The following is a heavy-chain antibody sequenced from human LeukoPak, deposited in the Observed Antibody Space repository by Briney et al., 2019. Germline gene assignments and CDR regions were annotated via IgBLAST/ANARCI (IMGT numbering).Heavy chain of an antibody. Sequence: ASVKVSCKASGYTFRGNYIHWLRQAPGQGLEWMGWIDANNGGTKSAQKFRGRVTMSRDTSISTAYMDLSSLSPDDAAVYYCARDPSSVTLYFFDYWGQGTLVTVSS. J-gene: IGHJ4*02. V-gene: IGHV1-2*02. CDR1: GYTFRGNY. CDR3: ARDPSSVTLYFFDY. CDR2: IDANNGGT. D-gene: IGHD4-11*01.